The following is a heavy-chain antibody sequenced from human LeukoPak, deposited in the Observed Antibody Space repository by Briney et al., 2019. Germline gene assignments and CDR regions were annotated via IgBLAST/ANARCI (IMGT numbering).Heavy chain of an antibody. J-gene: IGHJ4*02. CDR3: ARDSVY. CDR2: IYTSGST. Sequence: PSETLSLTCTVSGGSISSGSYYWSWIRQPAGKGLEWIGRIYTSGSTHYNPSLKSRVTISVDTSKNQFSLKLSSVTAADTAVYYCARDSVYWGQGTLVTVSS. V-gene: IGHV4-61*02. CDR1: GGSISSGSYY.